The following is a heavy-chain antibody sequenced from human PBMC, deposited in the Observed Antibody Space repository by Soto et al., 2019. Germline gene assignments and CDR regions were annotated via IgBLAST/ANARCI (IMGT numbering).Heavy chain of an antibody. CDR1: GFTFSSYA. CDR3: ARGDLGGSGSPASYYYSGLDV. V-gene: IGHV3-23*01. Sequence: DVQVLESGGDLVQPGGSLRLSCAASGFTFSSYAMSWVRQAPGKGLEWVSSVSAGGDMTYYSDSVKGRFTISRDNSNNALFRQMNCRRSEDTALYYCARGDLGGSGSPASYYYSGLDVWGQGTTVTVS. D-gene: IGHD2-15*01. J-gene: IGHJ6*02. CDR2: VSAGGDMT.